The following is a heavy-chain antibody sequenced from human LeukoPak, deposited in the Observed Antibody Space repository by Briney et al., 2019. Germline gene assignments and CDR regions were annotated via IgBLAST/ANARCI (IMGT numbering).Heavy chain of an antibody. Sequence: SETLSLTCTVSGGSISSYYWSWIRQPPGKGLEWIGYIYTSGSTNYNPSLNSRVTISVDTSKNQFSLKLSSVTAADTAVYYCATSRRTYDYDSSGYYPFDGWGQGTLVTVSS. CDR3: ATSRRTYDYDSSGYYPFDG. CDR2: IYTSGST. D-gene: IGHD3-22*01. CDR1: GGSISSYY. J-gene: IGHJ4*02. V-gene: IGHV4-4*09.